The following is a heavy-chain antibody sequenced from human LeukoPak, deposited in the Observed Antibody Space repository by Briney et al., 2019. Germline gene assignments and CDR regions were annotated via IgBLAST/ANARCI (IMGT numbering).Heavy chain of an antibody. Sequence: ASVKVSCKASGYTFTGYYMHWVRQAPGQGLEWMGWINPNSGDTKYAQKFQGRVTMTRDTSISTAYMELSRLRSDDAAVYYCARVPYYDFWSAPEGNWFDPWGQGTLVTVSS. J-gene: IGHJ5*02. CDR3: ARVPYYDFWSAPEGNWFDP. D-gene: IGHD3-3*01. V-gene: IGHV1-2*02. CDR2: INPNSGDT. CDR1: GYTFTGYY.